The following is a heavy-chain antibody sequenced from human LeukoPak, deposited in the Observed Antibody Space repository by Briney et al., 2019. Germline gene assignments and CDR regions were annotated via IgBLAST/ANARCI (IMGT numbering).Heavy chain of an antibody. CDR3: AKDPGYITIFGVVETDY. J-gene: IGHJ4*02. Sequence: TGGSLRLSCAASGFTFSSYAMSWVRQAPGKGPEWVSAISGSGGSTYYADSVEGRFTISRDNSKNTLYLQMNSLRAEDTAVYYCAKDPGYITIFGVVETDYWGQGTLVTVSS. CDR1: GFTFSSYA. CDR2: ISGSGGST. V-gene: IGHV3-23*01. D-gene: IGHD3-3*01.